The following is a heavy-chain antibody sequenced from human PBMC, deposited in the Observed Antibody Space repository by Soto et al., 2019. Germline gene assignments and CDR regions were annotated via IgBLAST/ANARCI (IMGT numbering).Heavy chain of an antibody. CDR2: INSDESSR. V-gene: IGHV3-74*01. J-gene: IGHJ4*02. CDR1: VFTFGHYW. D-gene: IGHD1-26*01. Sequence: EVKLVESGGGLVQPGGSLRLSCAASVFTFGHYWMHWVRQAPGRGLVWVSRINSDESSRTYADFVKGRFTISRDNARSTLYFQMNSLSAEDTAVYYCAIVSSEYASAEGMDYWCLGTRVTVSS. CDR3: AIVSSEYASAEGMDY.